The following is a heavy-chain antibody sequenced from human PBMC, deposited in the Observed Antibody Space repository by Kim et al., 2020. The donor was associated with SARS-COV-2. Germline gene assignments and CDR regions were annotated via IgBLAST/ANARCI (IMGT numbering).Heavy chain of an antibody. J-gene: IGHJ2*01. Sequence: GGSLRLSCAASGFTFSSYAMHWVRQAPGKGLEWVAVISYDGSNKYYADSVKGRFTISRDNSKNTLYLQMNSLRAEDTAVYYCARDVATMVRGARYFDLWG. CDR1: GFTFSSYA. CDR2: ISYDGSNK. V-gene: IGHV3-30*04. CDR3: ARDVATMVRGARYFDL. D-gene: IGHD3-10*01.